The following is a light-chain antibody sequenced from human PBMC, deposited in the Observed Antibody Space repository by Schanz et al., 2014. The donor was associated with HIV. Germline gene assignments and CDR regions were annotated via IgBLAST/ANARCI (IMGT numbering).Light chain of an antibody. J-gene: IGKJ3*01. CDR1: QSVSSY. V-gene: IGKV3-11*01. Sequence: EIVLTQPPATLSLSPGERATLSCRASQSVSSYLAWYQQKPGQAPRLLIYDASNRATGIPARFSGSGSGTDFTLTISRLEPEDFAVYYCQHYGSSFGPGTKVDIK. CDR3: QHYGSS. CDR2: DAS.